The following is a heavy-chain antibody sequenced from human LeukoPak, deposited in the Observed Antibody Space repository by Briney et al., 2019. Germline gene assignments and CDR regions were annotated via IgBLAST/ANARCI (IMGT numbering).Heavy chain of an antibody. J-gene: IGHJ3*02. CDR1: GFTFSSYS. V-gene: IGHV3-23*01. CDR3: AKSLGDYIWGSYRDAFDI. Sequence: GGSLRLSCAASGFTFSSYSMNWVRQAPGKGLEWVSAISGSGGSTYYADSVKGRFTISRDNSKNTLYLQMNSLRAEDTAVYYCAKSLGDYIWGSYRDAFDIWGQGTMVTVSS. CDR2: ISGSGGST. D-gene: IGHD3-16*02.